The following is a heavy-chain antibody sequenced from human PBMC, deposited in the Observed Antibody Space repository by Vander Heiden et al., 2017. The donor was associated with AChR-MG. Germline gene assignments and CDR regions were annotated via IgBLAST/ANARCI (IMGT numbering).Heavy chain of an antibody. V-gene: IGHV3-30-3*01. CDR3: ARGFEIAAAGNYYYGMDV. CDR1: GFTFSRYA. D-gene: IGHD6-13*01. CDR2: RSYDGSNK. J-gene: IGHJ6*02. Sequence: QVQLVESGGGVAQPGRSLRLSCAASGFTFSRYAMHWVRQAPGKGMEWVAVRSYDGSNKYYADSGKGRVTISRDNSKNTLYRQMNSLRAEETAVYDCARGFEIAAAGNYYYGMDVWGQGSTVTVSS.